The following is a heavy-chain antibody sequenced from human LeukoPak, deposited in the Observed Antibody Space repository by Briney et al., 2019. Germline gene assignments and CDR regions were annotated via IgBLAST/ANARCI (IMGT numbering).Heavy chain of an antibody. CDR3: AAARSTYYYYYMDV. J-gene: IGHJ6*03. D-gene: IGHD6-6*01. CDR1: GGSISSSSYY. CDR2: IYYSGST. Sequence: PSETLSLTCTVSGGSISSSSYYWGWIRQPPGKGLEWIGSIYYSGSTYYNPSLKSRVTISVDTSKNQFSLKLSSVTAADTAVYYCAAARSTYYYYYMDVWGKGTTVTVSS. V-gene: IGHV4-39*01.